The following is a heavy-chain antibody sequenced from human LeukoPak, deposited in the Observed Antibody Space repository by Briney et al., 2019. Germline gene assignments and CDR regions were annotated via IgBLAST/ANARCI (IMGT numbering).Heavy chain of an antibody. D-gene: IGHD2-2*01. CDR1: GFTFSDYA. V-gene: IGHV3-23*01. J-gene: IGHJ6*03. CDR3: ARGCSSTSCYSSYYYMDV. Sequence: SGGSLRLSCAASGFTFSDYAMSWVRQAPGKGLEWLSVISGGSSGSTYYADSVTGRFTVSRDNSKNTVDLQMNSLRAEDTAVYYCARGCSSTSCYSSYYYMDVWGKGTTVTVSS. CDR2: ISGGSSGST.